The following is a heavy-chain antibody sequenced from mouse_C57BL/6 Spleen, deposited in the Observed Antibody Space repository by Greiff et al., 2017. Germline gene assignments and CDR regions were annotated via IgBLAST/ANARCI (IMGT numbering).Heavy chain of an antibody. Sequence: VQLQQSGPELVKPGDSVKISCKASGYSFTGYFMNWVMQSHGKSLEWIGRINPYNGDTFYNQKFKGKATLTVDKSSSTAHMELRSLSSEDSAVYCCARDRGGFAYWGQGTLVTVSA. J-gene: IGHJ3*01. CDR3: ARDRGGFAY. CDR2: INPYNGDT. CDR1: GYSFTGYF. V-gene: IGHV1-20*01.